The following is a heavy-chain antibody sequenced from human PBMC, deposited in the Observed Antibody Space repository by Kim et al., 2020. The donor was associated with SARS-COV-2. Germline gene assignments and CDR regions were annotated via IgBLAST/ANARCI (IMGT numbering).Heavy chain of an antibody. V-gene: IGHV3-53*01. CDR1: GFNVGDSY. CDR2: LYSGGVT. CDR3: ARDRPASGDYGEGYYFDY. Sequence: GGSLRLSCAASGFNVGDSYLSWVRQAPGKGLEWLAVLYSGGVTHYSDSVRGRFTISRDNSKNTLYLQMNSLRAEDTAVYYCARDRPASGDYGEGYYFDY. J-gene: IGHJ4*01. D-gene: IGHD4-17*01.